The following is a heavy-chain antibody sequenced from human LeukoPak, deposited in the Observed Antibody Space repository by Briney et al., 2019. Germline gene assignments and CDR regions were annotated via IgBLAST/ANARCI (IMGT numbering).Heavy chain of an antibody. D-gene: IGHD4-17*01. CDR1: GGTFSSYA. Sequence: SVKVSCKASGGTFSSYAISWVRQAPGQGLEWMGRIIPILGIANYAQKFQGRVTITADKSTSTAYMELSSLRSEDTAVYYCAKEGRNDYGFDYWGQGTLVTVSS. CDR2: IIPILGIA. CDR3: AKEGRNDYGFDY. V-gene: IGHV1-69*04. J-gene: IGHJ4*02.